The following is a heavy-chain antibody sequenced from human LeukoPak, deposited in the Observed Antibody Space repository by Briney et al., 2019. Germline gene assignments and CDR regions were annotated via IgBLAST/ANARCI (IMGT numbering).Heavy chain of an antibody. V-gene: IGHV1-58*01. CDR3: ARDDSSSWRRRMDV. J-gene: IGHJ6*04. CDR1: GFTFTTSA. D-gene: IGHD6-13*01. CDR2: IVVGSGNT. Sequence: GASVKVSCKASGFTFTTSAVQWVRQARGQRLEWIGWIVVGSGNTNYAQKFQERVTITRDMSTSTAYMELSSLRSEDTAVYYCARDDSSSWRRRMDVWGKGTTVTVSS.